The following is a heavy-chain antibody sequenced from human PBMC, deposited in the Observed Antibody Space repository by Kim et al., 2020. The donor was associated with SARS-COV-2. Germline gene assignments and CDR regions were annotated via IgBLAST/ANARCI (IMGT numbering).Heavy chain of an antibody. D-gene: IGHD4-17*01. CDR1: GGSFSGYY. Sequence: SETLSLTCAVYGGSFSGYYWSWIRQPPGKGLEWIGEINHSGSTNYNPSLKSRVTISVDTSKNQFSLKLSSVTAADTAVYYCARGSFPTTVVKTFRKRTSYGMDVWGQGTTVTVSS. CDR2: INHSGST. V-gene: IGHV4-34*01. J-gene: IGHJ6*02. CDR3: ARGSFPTTVVKTFRKRTSYGMDV.